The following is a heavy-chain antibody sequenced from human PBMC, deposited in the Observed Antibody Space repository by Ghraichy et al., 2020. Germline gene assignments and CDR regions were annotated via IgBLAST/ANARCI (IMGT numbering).Heavy chain of an antibody. V-gene: IGHV3-21*01. CDR1: GFTFSSYS. CDR2: ISSSSSYI. D-gene: IGHD4-17*01. Sequence: GGSLRLSCAASGFTFSSYSMNWVRQAPGKGLEWVSSISSSSSYIYYADSVKGRFTISRDNAKNSLYLQMNSLRAEDTAVYYCARAFKGGYGDFFDYWGQGTLVTVSS. J-gene: IGHJ4*02. CDR3: ARAFKGGYGDFFDY.